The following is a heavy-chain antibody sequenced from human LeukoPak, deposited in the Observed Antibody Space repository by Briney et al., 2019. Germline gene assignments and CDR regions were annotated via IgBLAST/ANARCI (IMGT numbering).Heavy chain of an antibody. CDR2: ISYDGSNK. CDR3: ARVPFPGYCSGGSCYSPLPRDYWYFDL. Sequence: GGSLRLSCAASGFTFSSYGMHWVRQAPGKGLEWVAVISYDGSNKYYADSVKGRFTISRDNSKSTLYLQMNSLRAEDTAAYYCARVPFPGYCSGGSCYSPLPRDYWYFDLWGRGTLVTVSS. V-gene: IGHV3-30*03. D-gene: IGHD2-15*01. J-gene: IGHJ2*01. CDR1: GFTFSSYG.